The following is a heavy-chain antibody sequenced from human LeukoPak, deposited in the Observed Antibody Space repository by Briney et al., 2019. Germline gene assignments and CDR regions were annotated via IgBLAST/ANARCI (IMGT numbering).Heavy chain of an antibody. Sequence: GGSLRLSCAASGFTFSSYSMNWVRQAPGKGLEWVSSISSSSSYIYYADSVKGRFTISRDNAKNSLYLQMNSLRAEDTAVYYCASRASEWFGELNYWGQGTLVTVSS. D-gene: IGHD3-10*01. CDR3: ASRASEWFGELNY. CDR1: GFTFSSYS. J-gene: IGHJ4*02. V-gene: IGHV3-21*01. CDR2: ISSSSSYI.